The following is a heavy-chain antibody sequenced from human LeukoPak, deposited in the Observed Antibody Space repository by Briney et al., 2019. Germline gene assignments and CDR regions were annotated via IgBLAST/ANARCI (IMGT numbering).Heavy chain of an antibody. CDR1: GFTFGDYA. Sequence: GGSLRLSCTASGFTFGDYAMSWFRQAPGKGLEWVGFIRSKAYGGTTEYAASVKGRFTISRDDSKSIAYLQMNSLKTEDTAVYYCEAHSSGWYFFDYWGQGTLVTVSS. D-gene: IGHD6-19*01. CDR2: IRSKAYGGTT. CDR3: EAHSSGWYFFDY. J-gene: IGHJ4*02. V-gene: IGHV3-49*03.